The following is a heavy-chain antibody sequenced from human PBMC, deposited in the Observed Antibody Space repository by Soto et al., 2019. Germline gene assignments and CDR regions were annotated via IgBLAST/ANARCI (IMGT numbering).Heavy chain of an antibody. CDR2: ISYDGSNK. Sequence: QVQLVESGGGVVQPGRSLRLSCAASGFTFRSYGMQRVRQAPGKGLEWVAVISYDGSNKYYADSVKGRFTISRDNSKNTLYLQMNSQRAEDTAVYYCAKVSVAGGYYYSYGMDVWGQGTTVTVSS. D-gene: IGHD6-19*01. J-gene: IGHJ6*02. CDR3: AKVSVAGGYYYSYGMDV. V-gene: IGHV3-30*18. CDR1: GFTFRSYG.